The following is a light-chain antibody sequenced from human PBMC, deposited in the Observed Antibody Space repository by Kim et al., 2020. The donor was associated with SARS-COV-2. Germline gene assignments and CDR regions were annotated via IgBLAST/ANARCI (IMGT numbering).Light chain of an antibody. Sequence: EVVMTQSPATLSVSPGERATLSCRASQSVNSNLAWYQRTPGQAPRLLIYGASTRATGIPARFSGSGSGTEFTLTISSLQSEDFTVYYCKQNDNLITLGQGTRREIK. V-gene: IGKV3-15*01. J-gene: IGKJ5*01. CDR1: QSVNSN. CDR3: KQNDNLIT. CDR2: GAS.